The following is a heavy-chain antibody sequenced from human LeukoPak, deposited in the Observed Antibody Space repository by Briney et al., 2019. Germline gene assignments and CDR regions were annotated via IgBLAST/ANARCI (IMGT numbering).Heavy chain of an antibody. Sequence: GGSLRLSCAASGFTFSSYATSWVRQAPGKGLEWVSAISGSGGSTYYADSVKGRFTISRDNSKNTLYLQMNSLRAEDTAVYYCAKDYYYGSGSYYFDYWGQGALDTVSS. CDR3: AKDYYYGSGSYYFDY. J-gene: IGHJ4*02. CDR1: GFTFSSYA. V-gene: IGHV3-23*01. D-gene: IGHD3-10*01. CDR2: ISGSGGST.